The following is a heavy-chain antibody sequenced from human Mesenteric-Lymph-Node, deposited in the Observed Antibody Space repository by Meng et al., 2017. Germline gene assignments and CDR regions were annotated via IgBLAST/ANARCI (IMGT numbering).Heavy chain of an antibody. CDR3: AKALRILNWFDP. Sequence: GESLKISCAASGFTVSSNYMSWVRQAPGKGLEWVSAISGSGGSTYYADSVKGRFTISRDNSKNTLYLQMNSLRAEDTAVYYCAKALRILNWFDPWGQGTLVTVSS. J-gene: IGHJ5*02. V-gene: IGHV3-23*01. CDR2: ISGSGGST. D-gene: IGHD1-14*01. CDR1: GFTVSSNY.